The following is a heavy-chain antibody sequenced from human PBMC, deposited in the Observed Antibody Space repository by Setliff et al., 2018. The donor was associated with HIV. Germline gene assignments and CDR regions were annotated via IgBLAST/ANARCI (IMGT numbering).Heavy chain of an antibody. D-gene: IGHD3-10*01. J-gene: IGHJ4*02. CDR3: ARGSKISFSSGSGSYYLGAY. CDR2: IIPIIRTA. CDR1: GGTFSSSA. Sequence: SVKVSCKASGGTFSSSAISWVRQAPGRGLEWVGGIIPIIRTANYVQKFQGRATITTDESATTAYMELNNLRSDDTAVYYCARGSKISFSSGSGSYYLGAYWGQGTLVTVSS. V-gene: IGHV1-69*05.